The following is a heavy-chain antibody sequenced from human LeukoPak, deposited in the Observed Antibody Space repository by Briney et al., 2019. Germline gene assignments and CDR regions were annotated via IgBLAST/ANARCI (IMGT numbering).Heavy chain of an antibody. CDR2: ISSSSSYI. J-gene: IGHJ4*02. CDR1: GFTFSSYS. D-gene: IGHD1-14*01. Sequence: NSGGSLRLSCAASGFTFSSYSMNWVRQAPGEGLEWVSSISSSSSYIYYADSVKGRFTIPRDNAKNSLYLQMNSLRAEDTAVYYCARMGPSPNHALDSWGQGTLVTVSS. CDR3: ARMGPSPNHALDS. V-gene: IGHV3-21*01.